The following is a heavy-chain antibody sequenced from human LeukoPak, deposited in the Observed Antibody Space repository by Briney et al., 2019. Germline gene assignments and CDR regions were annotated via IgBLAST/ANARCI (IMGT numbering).Heavy chain of an antibody. D-gene: IGHD3-3*01. CDR1: GFTFSSYS. J-gene: IGHJ5*02. CDR2: ISRSSSYI. Sequence: GGSLRLSCAASGFTFSSYSMNWVRQAPGKGLEWVSSISRSSSYIYYADSVKGRFTISRDNAKNSLYLQMNSLRAEDTAVYYCARDEGERGYLNWFDPWGQGTLVTVSS. CDR3: ARDEGERGYLNWFDP. V-gene: IGHV3-21*01.